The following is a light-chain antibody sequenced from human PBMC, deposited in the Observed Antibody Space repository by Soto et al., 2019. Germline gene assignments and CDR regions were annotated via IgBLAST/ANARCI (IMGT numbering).Light chain of an antibody. J-gene: IGKJ1*01. CDR1: QSVSSSY. Sequence: EIVLTQSPGTLSLSPGERATLSCRASQSVSSSYLAWYQQKPGQAPRLLIYGASSRATGIPDRFSGSGSGTDLTLTISRLEPEDFALYYCQQYGSSPWTFGQGTKVEIK. CDR3: QQYGSSPWT. CDR2: GAS. V-gene: IGKV3-20*01.